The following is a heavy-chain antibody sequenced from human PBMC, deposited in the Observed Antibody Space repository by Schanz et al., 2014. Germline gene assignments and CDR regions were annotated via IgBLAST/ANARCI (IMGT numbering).Heavy chain of an antibody. D-gene: IGHD2-21*02. CDR2: INSDGTTT. CDR1: GFTFTTYA. V-gene: IGHV3-74*02. Sequence: EVQLVESGGGLVQPGESLRLSCAASGFTFTTYAMTWVRQAPGKGLEWVSHINSDGTTTTYADSVKGRFTISRDNAENTLYLQMNSLRVEDTAVYYCARPSDSSWYMDVWGKGTTVTVSS. CDR3: ARPSDSSWYMDV. J-gene: IGHJ6*03.